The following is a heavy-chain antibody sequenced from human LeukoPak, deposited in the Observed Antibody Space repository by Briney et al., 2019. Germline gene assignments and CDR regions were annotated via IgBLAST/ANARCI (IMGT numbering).Heavy chain of an antibody. V-gene: IGHV3-74*01. CDR3: ARGCSGNSCYRSDY. D-gene: IGHD2-15*01. J-gene: IGHJ4*02. CDR1: GFTFSSYA. CDR2: INSGGTVT. Sequence: PGGSLRLSCAASGFTFSSYAMSWVRQAPGKGLVWVSRINSGGTVTNYADSVKGRLTISRDSAKNTLFLQMNSLGADDTAVYYCARGCSGNSCYRSDYWGQGTLVTVSS.